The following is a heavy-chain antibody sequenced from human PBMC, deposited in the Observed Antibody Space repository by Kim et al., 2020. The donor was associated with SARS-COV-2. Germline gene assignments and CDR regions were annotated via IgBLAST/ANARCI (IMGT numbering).Heavy chain of an antibody. CDR3: AREGLVLLWFRRWGGMDV. CDR1: GFTFSSYA. V-gene: IGHV3-30*04. CDR2: ISYDGSNK. Sequence: GGSLRLSCAASGFTFSSYAMHWVRQAPGKGLEWVAVISYDGSNKYYADSVKGRFTISRDNSKNTLYLQMNSLRAEDTAVYYCAREGLVLLWFRRWGGMDVWGQGTTVTVSS. J-gene: IGHJ6*02. D-gene: IGHD3-10*01.